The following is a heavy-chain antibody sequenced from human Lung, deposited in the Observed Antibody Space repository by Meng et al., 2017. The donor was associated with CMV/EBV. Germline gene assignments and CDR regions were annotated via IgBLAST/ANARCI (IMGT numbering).Heavy chain of an antibody. CDR3: ARGSRDEAFQH. J-gene: IGHJ1*01. Sequence: QLRGPGPGRVKPSETLALACTVSGGSISSYYWRWIRQPAGKGLEWIGRIYTSGSTNYNPSLKSRVTMSVDTSKNQFSLKLSSVTAADTAVYYCARGSRDEAFQHWGQGTLVTVSS. D-gene: IGHD5-24*01. CDR2: IYTSGST. CDR1: GGSISSYY. V-gene: IGHV4-4*07.